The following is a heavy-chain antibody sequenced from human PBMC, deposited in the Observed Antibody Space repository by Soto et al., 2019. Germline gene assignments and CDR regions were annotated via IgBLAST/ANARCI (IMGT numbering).Heavy chain of an antibody. J-gene: IGHJ4*02. V-gene: IGHV3-74*01. D-gene: IGHD1-26*01. CDR2: INGDGSAT. Sequence: GSLRVACAASGFTFSIYWMHWVRQAPGKGLVWVSRINGDGSATNYADSVKGRFTISRDNAKNTLHLQMNSLRAEDTALYYCARREATDGVLDFWGQGTLVTVSS. CDR1: GFTFSIYW. CDR3: ARREATDGVLDF.